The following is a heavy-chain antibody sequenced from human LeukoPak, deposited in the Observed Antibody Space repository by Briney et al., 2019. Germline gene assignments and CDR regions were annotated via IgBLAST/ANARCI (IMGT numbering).Heavy chain of an antibody. D-gene: IGHD6-19*01. J-gene: IGHJ5*02. CDR2: MNPSSGNT. Sequence: ASVKVSCKASGYTFTSYDINWVRQATGQGLEWMGWMNPSSGNTGYAQKFQGRVTMTRNTSISTAYMELSSLRSEDTAVYYCARGRGAVAGSSFDPWGQGTLVTVSS. CDR1: GYTFTSYD. CDR3: ARGRGAVAGSSFDP. V-gene: IGHV1-8*01.